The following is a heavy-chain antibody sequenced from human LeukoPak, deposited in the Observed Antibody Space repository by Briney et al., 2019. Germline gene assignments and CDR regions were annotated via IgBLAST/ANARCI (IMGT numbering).Heavy chain of an antibody. D-gene: IGHD5-12*01. J-gene: IGHJ5*02. CDR2: INHSGNT. CDR3: ARALGSYSGYDYYWFDP. CDR1: GGSFSGYY. Sequence: PSETLSLTCAVYGGSFSGYYWSWIRQPPGKGLEWIGGINHSGNTNYKPSLKSRATISVDTSKIQFSLKLSSVTAADTAVYYCARALGSYSGYDYYWFDPWGQGTLVTVSS. V-gene: IGHV4-34*01.